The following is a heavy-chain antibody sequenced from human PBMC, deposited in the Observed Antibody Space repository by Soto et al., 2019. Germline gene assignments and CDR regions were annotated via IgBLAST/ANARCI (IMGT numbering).Heavy chain of an antibody. CDR2: IYYSGST. CDR3: AASCVACGGFNYYGMDV. Sequence: QVQLQESGPGLVKPSQTLSLTCTVSGDSIGSGGYYWSWIRQHPGKGLEWIGYIYYSGSTYYNPSLKSRVTISVDTSKNQFSLKLSSATAADTAVYYCAASCVACGGFNYYGMDVWGQGTTVTVSS. D-gene: IGHD2-21*01. CDR1: GDSIGSGGYY. J-gene: IGHJ6*02. V-gene: IGHV4-31*03.